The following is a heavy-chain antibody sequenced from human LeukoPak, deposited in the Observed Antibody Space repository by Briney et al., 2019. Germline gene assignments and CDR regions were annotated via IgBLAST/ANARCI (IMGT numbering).Heavy chain of an antibody. CDR3: ARAGGHFDWSQYFDY. J-gene: IGHJ4*02. CDR1: GFTFSSYS. CDR2: ISGSSSSI. D-gene: IGHD3-9*01. V-gene: IGHV3-21*01. Sequence: PGGSLRLSCAASGFTFSSYSMNWVRQAPGKGLEWVSSISGSSSSIYYADSMKGRFTVSRDNAKNSLYLQMNSLRAEDTAVYYCARAGGHFDWSQYFDYWGQGTLVTVSS.